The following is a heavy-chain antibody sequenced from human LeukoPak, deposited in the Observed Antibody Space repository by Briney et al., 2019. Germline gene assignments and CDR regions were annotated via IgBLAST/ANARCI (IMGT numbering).Heavy chain of an antibody. V-gene: IGHV5-51*01. CDR3: ARTPYSSGSSWFDP. J-gene: IGHJ5*02. CDR1: GYTFTNYW. Sequence: GESLKISCKGSGYTFTNYWIGWVRQMPGKGLEWMGIIYPGDSDTRYSASFQGQVTISADKSISTAYLQWSSLKASDTALFYCARTPYSSGSSWFDPWGQGTLVTVSS. D-gene: IGHD6-25*01. CDR2: IYPGDSDT.